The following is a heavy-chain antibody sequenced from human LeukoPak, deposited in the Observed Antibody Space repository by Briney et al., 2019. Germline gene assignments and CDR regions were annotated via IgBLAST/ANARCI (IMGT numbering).Heavy chain of an antibody. V-gene: IGHV3-74*03. J-gene: IGHJ3*02. D-gene: IGHD2-15*01. CDR3: ARDFCSGGSCYPDAFDI. Sequence: PGGSLRLSCAASGFTFSRYWMHWVRQAPGKGLMWVSRISPDGSTTLYADSVKGRFTISRDNSKNTLYLQMNSLRAEDTAVYYCARDFCSGGSCYPDAFDIWGQGTMVTVSS. CDR1: GFTFSRYW. CDR2: ISPDGSTT.